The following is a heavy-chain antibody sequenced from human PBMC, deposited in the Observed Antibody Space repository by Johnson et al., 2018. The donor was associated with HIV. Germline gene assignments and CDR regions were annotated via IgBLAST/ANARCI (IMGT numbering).Heavy chain of an antibody. CDR2: IRYDGSNK. J-gene: IGHJ3*02. CDR1: GFTFNNAW. Sequence: QVQLVESGGGLVKPGGSLRLSCAASGFTFNNAWMSWVRQAPGKGLEGVAFIRYDGSNKYYADSVKGRFTNSRDNSKNTLYLQMNSLRAEDSAVYYFARGTGTDDAFDIWGQGTMVTVSS. V-gene: IGHV3-30*02. CDR3: ARGTGTDDAFDI. D-gene: IGHD1-1*01.